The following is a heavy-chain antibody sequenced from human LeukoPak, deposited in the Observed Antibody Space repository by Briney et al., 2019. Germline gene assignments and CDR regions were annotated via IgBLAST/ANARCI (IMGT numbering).Heavy chain of an antibody. CDR3: ARDSSSNWFDP. CDR1: DGSFSSYY. J-gene: IGHJ5*02. V-gene: IGHV4-34*01. CDR2: INHSGST. D-gene: IGHD6-19*01. Sequence: SETLSLTCGVYDGSFSSYYWSWIRHPPGKGLEWIGEINHSGSTNYNPSLKSRLTISVDTSKNQFSLKLSSVTAADTAVYYCARDSSSNWFDPWGQGTLVTVSS.